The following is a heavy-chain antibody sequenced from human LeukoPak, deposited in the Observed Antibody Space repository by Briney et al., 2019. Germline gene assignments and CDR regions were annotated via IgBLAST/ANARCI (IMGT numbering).Heavy chain of an antibody. J-gene: IGHJ4*02. D-gene: IGHD3-3*01. CDR2: IYYSGST. CDR1: GGSISSSY. V-gene: IGHV4-59*01. Sequence: SETLSLTCTVSGGSISSSYWSWIRQPPGKGLEWIGYIYYSGSTNYNPSLKSRVTISVDTSKNQFPLKLTSVTAADTAVYYCAGAHYDFWSGGNYFDYWGQGTLVTVSS. CDR3: AGAHYDFWSGGNYFDY.